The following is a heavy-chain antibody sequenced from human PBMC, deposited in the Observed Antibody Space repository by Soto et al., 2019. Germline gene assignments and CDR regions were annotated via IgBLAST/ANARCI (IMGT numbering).Heavy chain of an antibody. CDR3: ARRDSSSWYGIDY. CDR1: VYSFTSYW. D-gene: IGHD6-13*01. J-gene: IGHJ4*02. CDR2: IDPSDSYT. V-gene: IGHV5-10-1*01. Sequence: GESLKISCKGSVYSFTSYWISWVRQMPGKGLEWMGRIDPSDSYTNYSPSFQGHVTISADKSISTAYLQWSSLKASDTAMYYCARRDSSSWYGIDYWGQGTLVTVSS.